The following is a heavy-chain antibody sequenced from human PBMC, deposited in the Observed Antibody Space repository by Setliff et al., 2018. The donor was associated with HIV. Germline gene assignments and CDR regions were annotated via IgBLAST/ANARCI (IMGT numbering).Heavy chain of an antibody. CDR2: VSPYNDDR. J-gene: IGHJ6*02. D-gene: IGHD3-10*01. CDR3: AREGVREPPSNTLYYGMDV. CDR1: GYTFSKYG. V-gene: IGHV1-18*01. Sequence: ASVKVSCKTSGYTFSKYGISWVRQAPGQGLEWVGWVSPYNDDRNYGQKFQDRVTVTTDTSTSTAYMELRGLRSDGTAVYYCAREGVREPPSNTLYYGMDVWGQGTTVTVSS.